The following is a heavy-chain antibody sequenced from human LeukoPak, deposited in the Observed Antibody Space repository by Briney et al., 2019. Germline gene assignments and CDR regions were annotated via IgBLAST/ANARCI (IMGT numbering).Heavy chain of an antibody. CDR3: ATKLELQT. Sequence: GGSLRLSCAASAFIFSSYTMHWVRQAPGKGLEWVAFIWYDGSQKYYAGSVEGRFTISRDNSKNTLYLQMNSLRPEDTAVYYCATKLELQTWGQGTLVTVSS. J-gene: IGHJ5*02. CDR1: AFIFSSYT. CDR2: IWYDGSQK. V-gene: IGHV3-30*02. D-gene: IGHD1-7*01.